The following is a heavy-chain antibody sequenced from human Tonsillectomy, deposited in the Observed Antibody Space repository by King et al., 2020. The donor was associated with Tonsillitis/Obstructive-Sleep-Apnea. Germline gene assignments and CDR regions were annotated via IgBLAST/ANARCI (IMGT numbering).Heavy chain of an antibody. CDR2: IWYDGTNK. CDR3: AKDLGITSWYYMDV. J-gene: IGHJ6*03. Sequence: VQLVESGGGVVQPGRSLRLSCAASGFTFRSYGMHWVRQAPGKGLEWVAVIWYDGTNKYYADSVKGRFTISRDTSKNTLYLQMNSLGAEDTAVYYCAKDLGITSWYYMDVWGKGTTVTVSS. CDR1: GFTFRSYG. D-gene: IGHD1-1*01. V-gene: IGHV3-33*06.